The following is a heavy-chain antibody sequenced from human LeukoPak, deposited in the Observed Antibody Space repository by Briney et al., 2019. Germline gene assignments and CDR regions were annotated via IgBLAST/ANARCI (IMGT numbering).Heavy chain of an antibody. V-gene: IGHV1-18*01. Sequence: GASVKVSCKASGYSFTKYGISWVRQAPGQGLEWMGWINAYNGDTNYAQKVQGRVSMTTDTTTNTAYMELRSLRYDDTAVYYCGRNHASGSHRIDYWGQGTLVTVSS. CDR1: GYSFTKYG. D-gene: IGHD3-10*01. CDR2: INAYNGDT. CDR3: GRNHASGSHRIDY. J-gene: IGHJ4*02.